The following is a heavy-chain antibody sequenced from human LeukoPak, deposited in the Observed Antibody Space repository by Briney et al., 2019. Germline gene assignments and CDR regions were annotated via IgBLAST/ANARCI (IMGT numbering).Heavy chain of an antibody. V-gene: IGHV1-69*05. CDR2: IIPIFGTA. Sequence: ASVKVSCKASGGTFSSYAISWVRQAPGQGLEWMGGIIPIFGTANYAQKFQGRVTITTDESTSTAYMELSSLRSEDTAVYYCAREGRYCSSTSCYTTRFDPWGQGTLVTVSS. CDR1: GGTFSSYA. CDR3: AREGRYCSSTSCYTTRFDP. D-gene: IGHD2-2*02. J-gene: IGHJ5*02.